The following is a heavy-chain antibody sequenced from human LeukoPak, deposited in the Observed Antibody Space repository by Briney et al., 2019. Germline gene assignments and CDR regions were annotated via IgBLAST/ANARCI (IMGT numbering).Heavy chain of an antibody. CDR2: ISYDGSNK. CDR1: GFTFSSYA. V-gene: IGHV3-30*04. Sequence: GGSLRLSCAASGFTFSSYAVHWVRQAPGKGLEWVAVISYDGSNKYYADSVKGRFTISRDNSKNTLYLQMNSLRAEDTAVYYCARDHSFDYWGQGTLSPSPQ. CDR3: ARDHSFDY. J-gene: IGHJ4*02.